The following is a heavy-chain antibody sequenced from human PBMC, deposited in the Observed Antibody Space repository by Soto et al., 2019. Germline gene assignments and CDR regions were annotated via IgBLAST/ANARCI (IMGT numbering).Heavy chain of an antibody. CDR3: TRDAQPLYSSGWYYAFDR. CDR1: GYTFTGYY. D-gene: IGHD6-19*01. J-gene: IGHJ3*02. V-gene: IGHV1-2*02. CDR2: INPNSGGT. Sequence: GASVKVSCKASGYTFTGYYMHWVRQAPGQGLGWMGWINPNSGGTNYAQKIQGRVTMTRDTPISTAYMELSRIRSDDTAVYYRTRDAQPLYSSGWYYAFDRWGQGTRVTVSS.